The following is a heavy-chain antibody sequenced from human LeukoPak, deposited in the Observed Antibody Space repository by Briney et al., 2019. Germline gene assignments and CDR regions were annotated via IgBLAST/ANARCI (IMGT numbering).Heavy chain of an antibody. V-gene: IGHV3-21*01. Sequence: PGGSLRLSCTASGFTFNTYSMNWVRQAPGKGLEWVSSISSSSSYIYYADSVKGRFTISRDNAKNSLYLQMNSLRAEDTAVYYCASSKELLRSNRFDPWGQGTLVTVSS. CDR3: ASSKELLRSNRFDP. D-gene: IGHD1-26*01. CDR1: GFTFNTYS. CDR2: ISSSSSYI. J-gene: IGHJ5*02.